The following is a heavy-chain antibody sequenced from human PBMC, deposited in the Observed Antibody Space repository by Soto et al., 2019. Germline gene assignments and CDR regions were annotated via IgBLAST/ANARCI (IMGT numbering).Heavy chain of an antibody. D-gene: IGHD3-9*01. J-gene: IGHJ6*02. CDR2: ISYDGSNK. CDR3: AKVNYDILTGYLPYYYYGMDV. Sequence: QVQLVESGGGVVQPGRSLRLSCAASGFSFSSYGMHWVRQAPGKGLEWVAVISYDGSNKYYADSVKGRFAIFRDNSMNTLYLQMNSLTAEDTAVYYCAKVNYDILTGYLPYYYYGMDVWGQGTTVTVSS. CDR1: GFSFSSYG. V-gene: IGHV3-30*18.